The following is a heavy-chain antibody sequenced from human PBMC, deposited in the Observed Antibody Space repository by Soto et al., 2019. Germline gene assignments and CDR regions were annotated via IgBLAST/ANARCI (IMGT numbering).Heavy chain of an antibody. D-gene: IGHD3-10*01. CDR3: ARMVRGVTYYYYGMDV. J-gene: IGHJ6*02. V-gene: IGHV1-69*02. CDR2: IIPILGIA. Sequence: QVQLVQSGAEVKKPGSSVKVSCKASGGTFSSYTISWVRQAPGQGLEWMGRIIPILGIANYAQKFQGRVTITADKSTSTAYMELSSLRSEDTAVYYCARMVRGVTYYYYGMDVWGQGTTVTVSS. CDR1: GGTFSSYT.